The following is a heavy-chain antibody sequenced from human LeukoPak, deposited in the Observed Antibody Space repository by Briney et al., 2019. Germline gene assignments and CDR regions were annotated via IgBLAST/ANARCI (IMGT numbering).Heavy chain of an antibody. CDR1: GLTFSSSD. V-gene: IGHV3-33*06. CDR3: TNFDY. J-gene: IGHJ4*02. Sequence: GRSLRLSCTASGLTFSSSDTHWVRQAPGKGLDWVSLINHDGTNTYYADSVKGRFTISRDNSQNTLYLQMNSLRGGDTAVYYCTNFDYWGQGTLVTVSS. CDR2: INHDGTNT.